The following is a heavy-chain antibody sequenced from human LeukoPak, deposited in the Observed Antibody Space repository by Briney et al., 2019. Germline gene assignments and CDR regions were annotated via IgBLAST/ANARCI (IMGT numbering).Heavy chain of an antibody. CDR1: GGSISSYY. CDR3: AGNSGWYVYNY. V-gene: IGHV4-4*09. Sequence: SETLSLTCTVSGGSISSYYWSWIRQPPGKGLEWIGYIHTRGSINYNPSLKSRVTISVDTSKNQFSLKLSSVTAADTAVYYCAGNSGWYVYNYWGQGTLVSVSS. CDR2: IHTRGSI. J-gene: IGHJ4*02. D-gene: IGHD6-19*01.